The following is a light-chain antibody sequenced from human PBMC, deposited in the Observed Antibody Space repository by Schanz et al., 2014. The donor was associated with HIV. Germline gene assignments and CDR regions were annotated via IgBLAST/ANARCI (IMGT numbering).Light chain of an antibody. J-gene: IGKJ1*01. CDR3: QQYNSDPWT. CDR2: WAS. Sequence: DIVMTQSPVSLAVSLGERVTFNCKSSQSVLYSSNNKNYLAWYQQKPGQPPKMLIYWASTRESGVPDRFSGSGSGTDFTLTITSLQSDDFATYYCQQYNSDPWTFGHGTKVEIK. V-gene: IGKV4-1*01. CDR1: QSVLYSSNNKNY.